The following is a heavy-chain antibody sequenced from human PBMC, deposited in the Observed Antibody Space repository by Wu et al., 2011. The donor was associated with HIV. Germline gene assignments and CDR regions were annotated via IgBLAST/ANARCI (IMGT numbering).Heavy chain of an antibody. CDR2: IIPNSGTT. J-gene: IGHJ4*02. V-gene: IGHV1-69*06. CDR3: ARDRTNHVFDS. Sequence: QVQLVQSGAEVKTPGSSVKVSCKASGDSLTKYAFSWVRQAPGQGLEWMGGIIPNSGTTNYARKFQGRVTVSADRSTTTVHMELRSLRSEDTAVFYCARDRTNHVFDSWGQGTLVTVSS. CDR1: GDSLTKYA. D-gene: IGHD1-14*01.